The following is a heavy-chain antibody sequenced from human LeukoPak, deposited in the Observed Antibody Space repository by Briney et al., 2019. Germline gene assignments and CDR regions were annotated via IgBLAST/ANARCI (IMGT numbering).Heavy chain of an antibody. D-gene: IGHD1-26*01. J-gene: IGHJ6*02. CDR2: INPNSGGT. V-gene: IGHV1-2*02. CDR3: ARGRRWELRPLGWTGYNYYGLDV. Sequence: GASVKVSCKASGYTFTGYYMHWVRQAPGQGFEWTGWINPNSGGTNYQGRVTMTRDTSITTAYMELSSLRSDDTAVYYCARGRRWELRPLGWTGYNYYGLDVWGQGTTVTVSS. CDR1: GYTFTGYY.